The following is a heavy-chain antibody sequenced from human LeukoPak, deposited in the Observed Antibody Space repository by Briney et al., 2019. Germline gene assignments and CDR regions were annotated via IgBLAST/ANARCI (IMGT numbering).Heavy chain of an antibody. Sequence: PSETLSLTCTVSGGSISSYYWSWIRQPPGKGLEWIGYIYYSGSTNYNPSLKSRVTISVDTSKNQFSLKLSSVTAADTAVYYCASYSYSSSWYPYYYYGMDVWGQGTTVTVSS. V-gene: IGHV4-59*08. CDR1: GGSISSYY. D-gene: IGHD6-13*01. CDR3: ASYSYSSSWYPYYYYGMDV. CDR2: IYYSGST. J-gene: IGHJ6*02.